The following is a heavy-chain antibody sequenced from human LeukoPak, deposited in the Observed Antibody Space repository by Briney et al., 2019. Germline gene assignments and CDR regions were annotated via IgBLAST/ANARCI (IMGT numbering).Heavy chain of an antibody. D-gene: IGHD6-13*01. CDR1: GFRFSDYY. CDR3: ARGDSSSWYVGYHIMDV. J-gene: IGHJ6*02. Sequence: GGSLRLSCAASGFRFSDYYMNWIRQAPGMGLEWISYIVSSGDTIYYADSVKGRFTISRDNAKNSLYLQMNSLRAEDTAVYYCARGDSSSWYVGYHIMDVWGQGTTVTVS. CDR2: IVSSGDTI. V-gene: IGHV3-11*01.